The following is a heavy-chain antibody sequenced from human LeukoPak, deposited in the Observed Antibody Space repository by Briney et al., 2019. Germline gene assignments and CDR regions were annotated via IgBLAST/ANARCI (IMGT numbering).Heavy chain of an antibody. V-gene: IGHV3-7*01. J-gene: IGHJ4*02. CDR2: IKQDGSER. CDR3: AREQGAVAGDY. Sequence: GGTLRLFCAVSGFTFSSYWMSWVRQAPGKGLEWGANIKQDGSERYYVDSVKGRFTISRDNAKNSLYLQMNSLRADDTAVYYCAREQGAVAGDYWGQGTLVTVSS. D-gene: IGHD6-19*01. CDR1: GFTFSSYW.